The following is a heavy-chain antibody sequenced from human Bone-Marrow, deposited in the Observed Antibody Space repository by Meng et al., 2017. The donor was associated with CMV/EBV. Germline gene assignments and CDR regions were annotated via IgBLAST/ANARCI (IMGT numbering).Heavy chain of an antibody. D-gene: IGHD6-13*01. J-gene: IGHJ4*02. CDR1: GFDFSSYS. CDR2: ISYDGSNT. Sequence: GESLKISCAASGFDFSSYSMHWVRQAPGKGLKWVAVISYDGSNTYYADSVKGRFTISRDFSKDTLYLQMNSLSAEDTAMYYCARVYHSNSDYWGQGTLVTVSS. V-gene: IGHV3-30-3*01. CDR3: ARVYHSNSDY.